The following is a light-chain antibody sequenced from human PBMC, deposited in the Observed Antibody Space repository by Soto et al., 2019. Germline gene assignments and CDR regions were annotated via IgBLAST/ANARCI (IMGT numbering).Light chain of an antibody. V-gene: IGKV3-20*01. J-gene: IGKJ5*01. CDR2: GAS. Sequence: EIVLTQSPVTLSLSPGERATLSCRASQSVSSYLAWYQQKPGQAPRLLIYGASSRATGIPDRFSGSGSGTDFTLTISRLEPEDFAVYYCQQYGSSPPDTFGQGTRLE. CDR3: QQYGSSPPDT. CDR1: QSVSSY.